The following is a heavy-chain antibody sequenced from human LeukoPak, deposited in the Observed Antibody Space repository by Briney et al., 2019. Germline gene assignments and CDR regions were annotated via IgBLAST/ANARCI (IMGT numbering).Heavy chain of an antibody. Sequence: ASVKVSCKVSGYTLTELSMHWVRQAPGKGLEWMGGFDPEDGETIYAQKFQGRVTITADESTSTAYMELSSLRSEDTAVYYCARTVTGIQPYYYFDYWGQGTLVTVSS. CDR2: FDPEDGET. V-gene: IGHV1-24*01. J-gene: IGHJ4*02. CDR3: ARTVTGIQPYYYFDY. CDR1: GYTLTELS. D-gene: IGHD5-18*01.